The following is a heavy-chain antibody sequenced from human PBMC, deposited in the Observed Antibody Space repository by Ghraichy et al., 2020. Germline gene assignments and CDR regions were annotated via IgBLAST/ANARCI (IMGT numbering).Heavy chain of an antibody. J-gene: IGHJ6*02. CDR3: ARDGSKVVVPAMAYYYYGMDV. D-gene: IGHD2-2*01. Sequence: SVKVSCKASGGTFSSYAISWVRQAPGQGLEWMGGIIPIFGIANYAQKFQGRVTITADKSTSTAYMELSSLRSEDTAVYYCARDGSKVVVPAMAYYYYGMDVWGQGTTVTVSS. V-gene: IGHV1-69*10. CDR2: IIPIFGIA. CDR1: GGTFSSYA.